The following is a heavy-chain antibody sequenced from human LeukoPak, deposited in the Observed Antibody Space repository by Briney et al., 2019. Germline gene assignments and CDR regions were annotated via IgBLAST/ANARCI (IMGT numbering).Heavy chain of an antibody. J-gene: IGHJ5*02. CDR2: IYYSGST. CDR1: SGSISSSSYY. V-gene: IGHV4-39*01. Sequence: SETLPLTCTVSSGSISSSSYYWGWIRQPPGKGLEWIGIIYYSGSTYYNPSLKSRVTISVDTSKNQFSLKLSSVTAADTAVYYCARVLKQVREGWFHPWGQGTLVTVSS. CDR3: ARVLKQVREGWFHP. D-gene: IGHD6-13*01.